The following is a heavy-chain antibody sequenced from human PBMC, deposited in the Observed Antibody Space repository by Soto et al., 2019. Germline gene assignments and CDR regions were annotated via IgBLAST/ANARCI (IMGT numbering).Heavy chain of an antibody. CDR1: GFTFSSYS. CDR3: ASTNSRSYYMDV. D-gene: IGHD6-13*01. CDR2: ISSSSSYI. V-gene: IGHV3-21*01. Sequence: EVQLVESGGGLVKPGGSLRLSCAASGFTFSSYSMKWVRQAPGKGLEWVSSISSSSSYIYYADSVKGRFTISRDNAKNSLYLQMNSLRAEDTAVYYCASTNSRSYYMDVWGKGTTVTVSS. J-gene: IGHJ6*03.